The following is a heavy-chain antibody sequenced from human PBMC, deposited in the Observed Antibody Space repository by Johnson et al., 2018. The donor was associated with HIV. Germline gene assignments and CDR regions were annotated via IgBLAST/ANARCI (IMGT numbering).Heavy chain of an antibody. CDR1: GFTVSSNY. Sequence: QVQLVESGGGLVQPGGSLRLSCAASGFTVSSNYMSWVRQAPGKGLEWVAVIAYDGSNRYYADSVKGRFTISRDNSKNTLYLQMNSLRTEDTAMYYCARDGGIVLVVYAMPDAFDIWGQGTMVTVSS. D-gene: IGHD2-8*02. J-gene: IGHJ3*02. CDR3: ARDGGIVLVVYAMPDAFDI. CDR2: IAYDGSNR. V-gene: IGHV3-30-3*01.